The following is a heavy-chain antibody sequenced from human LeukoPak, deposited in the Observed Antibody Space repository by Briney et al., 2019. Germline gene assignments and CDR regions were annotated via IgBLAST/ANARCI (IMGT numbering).Heavy chain of an antibody. Sequence: GGSPRLSCAGSGFTFVTSWMAWVRQAPGRGLEWVANINPDGSHKDHVDSVKGRFTISRDNAQKSVYLQMNSLRAEDTAVYYCARDPLNGALDYWGQGVLVTVSS. CDR2: INPDGSHK. J-gene: IGHJ4*02. CDR1: GFTFVTSW. D-gene: IGHD2-8*01. CDR3: ARDPLNGALDY. V-gene: IGHV3-7*01.